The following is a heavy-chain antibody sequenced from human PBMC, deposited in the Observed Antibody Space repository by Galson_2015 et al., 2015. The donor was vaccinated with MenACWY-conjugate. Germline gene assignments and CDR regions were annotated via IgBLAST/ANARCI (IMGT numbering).Heavy chain of an antibody. D-gene: IGHD4-23*01. V-gene: IGHV3-48*02. Sequence: SLRLSCAASGFTFTSNSMNWVRQAPGKGLEWVSFIGPSSNTTHYGDSVRGRFTISRDNAKNSLYLQMNSLRDEDTAVYYCASGRYGANPFDYWGQGTLVTVSS. CDR1: GFTFTSNS. J-gene: IGHJ4*02. CDR3: ASGRYGANPFDY. CDR2: IGPSSNTT.